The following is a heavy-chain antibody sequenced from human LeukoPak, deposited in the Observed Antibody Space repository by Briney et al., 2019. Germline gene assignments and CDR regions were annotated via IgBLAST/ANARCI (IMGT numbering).Heavy chain of an antibody. Sequence: SETLSLTCTVSGGSISNYYWSWIRQPPGKGLEWIGYIYYSGSTNYNPSLKSRVTISVDTSKNQFSLKLSSVTAADTAVYYCARVLASSSGYYYYYYYMDVWGKGTTVTVSS. D-gene: IGHD3-22*01. CDR2: IYYSGST. J-gene: IGHJ6*03. CDR1: GGSISNYY. CDR3: ARVLASSSGYYYYYYYMDV. V-gene: IGHV4-59*01.